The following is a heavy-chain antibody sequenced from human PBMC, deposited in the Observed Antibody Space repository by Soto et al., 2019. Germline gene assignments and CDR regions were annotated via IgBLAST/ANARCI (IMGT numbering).Heavy chain of an antibody. D-gene: IGHD3-22*01. CDR1: GFTSSSYV. V-gene: IGHV3-30-3*01. CDR3: ARGVFYYYGSSGYSPDY. Sequence: GSLRLSFECSGFTSSSYVMHWVRQAPGKGLEWVALISFDGSKKNYADSVKGRFTISRDNSKNMMYLQMNSLRPEDTAVYYCARGVFYYYGSSGYSPDYWGQGTLVTVSS. CDR2: ISFDGSKK. J-gene: IGHJ4*02.